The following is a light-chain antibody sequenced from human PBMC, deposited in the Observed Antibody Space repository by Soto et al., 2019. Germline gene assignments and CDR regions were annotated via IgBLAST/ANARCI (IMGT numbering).Light chain of an antibody. CDR2: GAS. V-gene: IGKV3-20*01. CDR1: QSVTSGN. J-gene: IGKJ1*01. CDR3: QQYGRPRT. Sequence: EIVLTQSPGTLSLSPGERATLSCRASQSVTSGNLAWYQQKPGQAPRLLIYGASSRASGIPDRFSGSGSGTDFTLTISRLEPEDFAVYYCQQYGRPRTFGQGTNIEIK.